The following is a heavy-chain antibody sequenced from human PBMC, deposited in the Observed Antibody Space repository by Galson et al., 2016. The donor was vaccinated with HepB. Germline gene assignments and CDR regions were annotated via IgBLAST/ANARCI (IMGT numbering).Heavy chain of an antibody. J-gene: IGHJ2*01. Sequence: SETLSLTCAVSGGSVSSDTWWSWVRQSPGRGLEWIAEAYHSGNSNYNPALKTRLIMSVDSSKNDISLKLTSVTAADTAVYYCVKNGPAHSGGGHFGLWGRGTLVTVSS. D-gene: IGHD6-25*01. CDR1: GGSVSSDTW. CDR3: VKNGPAHSGGGHFGL. V-gene: IGHV4-4*02. CDR2: AYHSGNS.